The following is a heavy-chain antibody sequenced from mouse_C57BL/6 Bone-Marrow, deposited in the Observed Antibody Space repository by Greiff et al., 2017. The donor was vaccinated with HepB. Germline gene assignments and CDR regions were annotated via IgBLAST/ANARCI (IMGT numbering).Heavy chain of an antibody. D-gene: IGHD5-5*01. CDR2: IDPSVSYT. CDR3: ARSGDYPAWFAY. Sequence: QVQLQQPGAELVKPGASVKLSCKASGYTFTSYWMQWVKQRPGQGLEWIGGIDPSVSYTNYTQKFKGKATLTVDTSSSTAYMQLSSLPSEDSAVYYCARSGDYPAWFAYWGQGTLVTVSA. V-gene: IGHV1-50*01. J-gene: IGHJ3*01. CDR1: GYTFTSYW.